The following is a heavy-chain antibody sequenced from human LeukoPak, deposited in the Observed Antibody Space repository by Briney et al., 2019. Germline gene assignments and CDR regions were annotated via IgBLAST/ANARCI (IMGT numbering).Heavy chain of an antibody. CDR1: GFTFDDYA. CDR2: ISWNSGSI. CDR3: AKARQAGPYDY. D-gene: IGHD6-19*01. J-gene: IGHJ4*02. V-gene: IGHV3-9*01. Sequence: GRSLRLSCAASGFTFDDYAMHWVRQAPGKGLEWVSGISWNSGSIGYADSVKGRFTISRDNAKNSLYLQMNSLRAKDTALYYCAKARQAGPYDYWGQGTLVTVSS.